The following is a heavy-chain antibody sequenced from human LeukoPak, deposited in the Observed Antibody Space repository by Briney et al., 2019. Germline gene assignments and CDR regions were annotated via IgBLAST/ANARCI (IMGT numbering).Heavy chain of an antibody. Sequence: PGGSLRLSCAASGFTFSSYWMNWVRQSPGKGLEWVSCISRSDGTIYYADSVKGRFTISRDYAKNSLYLQMNSLRAEDTAVYYCARGGYRVSYYFDYWGQGTLVTVSS. CDR2: ISRSDGTI. D-gene: IGHD5-18*01. CDR3: ARGGYRVSYYFDY. CDR1: GFTFSSYW. V-gene: IGHV3-48*04. J-gene: IGHJ4*02.